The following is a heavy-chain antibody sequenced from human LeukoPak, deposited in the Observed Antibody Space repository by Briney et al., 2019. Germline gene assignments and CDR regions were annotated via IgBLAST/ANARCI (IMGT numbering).Heavy chain of an antibody. CDR1: GFTFSSYS. CDR3: ARGPVVTGKWSY. CDR2: ISSSSSYI. D-gene: IGHD4-23*01. Sequence: GSLRLSCAASGFTFSSYSMNWVRQAPGKGLEWVSSISSSSSYIYYADSVKGRFTISGDNAKNSLYLQMNSLRAEDTAVYYCARGPVVTGKWSYWGQGTLVTVSS. V-gene: IGHV3-21*01. J-gene: IGHJ4*02.